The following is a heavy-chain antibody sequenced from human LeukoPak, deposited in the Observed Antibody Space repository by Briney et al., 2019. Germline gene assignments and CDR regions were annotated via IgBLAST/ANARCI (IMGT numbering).Heavy chain of an antibody. J-gene: IGHJ4*02. Sequence: GGSLKPPGEASGLPFSSYGMHGVRQAPGKGLEWVAVISYDGSNKYYADSVKGRFTISRDNSKNTLYLQMNSLRAEDTAVYYCAKTGTPWYYFDYWGQGTLVTVSS. V-gene: IGHV3-30*18. CDR1: GLPFSSYG. CDR3: AKTGTPWYYFDY. CDR2: ISYDGSNK. D-gene: IGHD6-13*01.